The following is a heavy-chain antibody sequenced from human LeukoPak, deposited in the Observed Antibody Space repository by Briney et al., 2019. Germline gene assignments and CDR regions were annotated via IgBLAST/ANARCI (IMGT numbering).Heavy chain of an antibody. Sequence: SETLSLTCAVYGGPFSDYFWGWIRQPPGKGLEGIGEINHSGRTYDNTSLKSRVTISVDPSKNQFSLNLSSVTDADTAVYYCARDVVVVPAAIHYGMDVWGQGTTVTVSS. J-gene: IGHJ6*02. CDR1: GGPFSDYF. D-gene: IGHD2-2*01. CDR3: ARDVVVVPAAIHYGMDV. V-gene: IGHV4-34*01. CDR2: INHSGRT.